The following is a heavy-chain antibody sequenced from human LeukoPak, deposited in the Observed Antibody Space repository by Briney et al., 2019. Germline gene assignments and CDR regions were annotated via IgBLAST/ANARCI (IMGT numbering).Heavy chain of an antibody. CDR3: AKSIGGQQWLVGLDY. CDR1: GFTFSSYA. D-gene: IGHD6-19*01. Sequence: SGGSLRLSCAASGFTFSSYAMGWVRQAPGKGLAWVSAMTSGGSTYYADSVKGRFTVSRDISKNTLYLQLNSLRADDTAVYYCAKSIGGQQWLVGLDYRGQGTLVTVSS. CDR2: MTSGGST. V-gene: IGHV3-23*01. J-gene: IGHJ4*02.